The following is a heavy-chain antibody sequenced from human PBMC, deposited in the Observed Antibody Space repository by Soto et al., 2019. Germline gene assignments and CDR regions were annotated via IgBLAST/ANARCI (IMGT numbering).Heavy chain of an antibody. D-gene: IGHD1-1*01. CDR1: GDTISSGGYY. CDR3: ARGGYSRADY. Sequence: QVKRQESGPGLVKPSRTLSLTCNVSGDTISSGGYYWSWHSQNQGKGREWIGYINYSGSTDYNPSAKSRVTVPIDKSKNQCALKLSSVTAADTAVYYCARGGYSRADYWGQGTLVTVST. V-gene: IGHV4-31*03. CDR2: INYSGST. J-gene: IGHJ4*02.